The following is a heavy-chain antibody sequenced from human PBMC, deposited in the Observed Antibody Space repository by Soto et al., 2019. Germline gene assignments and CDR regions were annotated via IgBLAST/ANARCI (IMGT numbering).Heavy chain of an antibody. CDR1: GGSINLYY. Sequence: QVQLQESGPGLVKPSETLSLTCTVSGGSINLYYWSWLRQPPGKGLEWVASISYSGSSINYSPSLKGRGTISVDTSNTKFPLKVNSGTAPDRAVYYGASRQAGDYGQGFDSGGQGILVTVSS. J-gene: IGHJ5*01. CDR3: ASRQAGDYGQGFDS. D-gene: IGHD4-17*01. CDR2: ISYSGSSI. V-gene: IGHV4-59*08.